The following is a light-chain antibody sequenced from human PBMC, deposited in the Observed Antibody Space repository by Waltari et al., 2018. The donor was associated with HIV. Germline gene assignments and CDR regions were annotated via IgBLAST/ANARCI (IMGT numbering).Light chain of an antibody. CDR1: VLPTQY. CDR3: QSGDNKLTSVF. CDR2: KDT. V-gene: IGLV3-25*03. J-gene: IGLJ2*01. Sequence: SSELTQPPSVSVSPGQTVRITCSGDVLPTQYPSWYQQKPGQPPVLVIYKDTQRSSGTPERFSGSSSGTTVTLTITAVRAEDEAYYYCQSGDNKLTSVFFGGGTRLTVL.